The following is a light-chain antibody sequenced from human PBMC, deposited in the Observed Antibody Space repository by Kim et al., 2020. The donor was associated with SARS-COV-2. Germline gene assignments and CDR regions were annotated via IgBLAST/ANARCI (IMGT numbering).Light chain of an antibody. CDR1: SSNIGAGYD. Sequence: QSVLTQPPSVSGAPGQRVTISCTGSSSNIGAGYDVHWYQQLPGTAPKLLIYGNSNRPSGVPDRFSGSKSGTSASLAITGLQAEDEADYYCQSYDSSLGDNYVFGTGTKVTVL. J-gene: IGLJ1*01. V-gene: IGLV1-40*01. CDR2: GNS. CDR3: QSYDSSLGDNYV.